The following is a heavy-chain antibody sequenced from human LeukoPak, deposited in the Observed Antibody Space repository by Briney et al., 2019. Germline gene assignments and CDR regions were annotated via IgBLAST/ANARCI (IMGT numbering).Heavy chain of an antibody. CDR2: IYVTGT. CDR1: GGSIGTYY. Sequence: PSETLSLTCTVSGGSIGTYYWSWIRQSPGKGLEWIGYIYVTGTRYNPYLQSRVTISVDRSRNQFFLKMSSVTAADTAVYYCAKDRDLLFAHCWFDLWGQGILVTVSS. J-gene: IGHJ5*02. V-gene: IGHV4-4*09. CDR3: AKDRDLLFAHCWFDL. D-gene: IGHD3-10*01.